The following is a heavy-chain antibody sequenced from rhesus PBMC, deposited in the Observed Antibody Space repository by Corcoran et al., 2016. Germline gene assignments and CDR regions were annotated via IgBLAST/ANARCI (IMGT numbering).Heavy chain of an antibody. Sequence: QVQLQESGPGLVKPSENLSLTCAVSGGSISSNYWSWIRQAPGKGREWIGRIYGSGGATDYNPSRKSRVPISTDTSKNQFSLKLSSVTAAATAVYYCARGRARFDVWGPGVLVTVSS. CDR3: ARGRARFDV. V-gene: IGHV4-160*01. J-gene: IGHJ5-1*01. CDR1: GGSISSNY. CDR2: IYGSGGAT.